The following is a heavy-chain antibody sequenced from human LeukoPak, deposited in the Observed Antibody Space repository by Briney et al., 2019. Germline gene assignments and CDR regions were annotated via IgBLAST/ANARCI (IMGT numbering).Heavy chain of an antibody. CDR1: GSNFDDYA. Sequence: GGSLRLSCAASGSNFDDYAMHWVRQVPGKGLEWVSGISWNSGSIGYADSVKGRFTISRDNAKNSLYLQVNRLRTEDTAVYYCAKDIDDSRGYYYVFDFWGQGTLVTVSS. D-gene: IGHD3-22*01. J-gene: IGHJ4*02. CDR2: ISWNSGSI. V-gene: IGHV3-9*01. CDR3: AKDIDDSRGYYYVFDF.